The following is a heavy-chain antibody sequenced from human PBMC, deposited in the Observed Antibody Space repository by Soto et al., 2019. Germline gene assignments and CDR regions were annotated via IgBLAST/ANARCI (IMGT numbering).Heavy chain of an antibody. CDR3: TRHLAKPIVGATD. D-gene: IGHD1-26*01. J-gene: IGHJ4*02. CDR2: IRSKANSYAT. V-gene: IGHV3-73*02. Sequence: EVQLVESGGGLVQPGGSLKLSCAASGFTFSGSAMHWVRQASGKGLEWVGRIRSKANSYATAYAASVKGRFIISRDDSKNTAYLQMNSLKTEDTAVYYCTRHLAKPIVGATDWGQGTLVTVSS. CDR1: GFTFSGSA.